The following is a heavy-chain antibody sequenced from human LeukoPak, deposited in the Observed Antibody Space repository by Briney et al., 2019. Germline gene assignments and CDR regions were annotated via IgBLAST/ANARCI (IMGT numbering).Heavy chain of an antibody. CDR1: GASISNYY. CDR2: IYYSGSA. Sequence: PSETLSLTCTVSGASISNYYWGWIRQPPGKGLEWIGNIYYSGSAYYNPSLKSRLTISIDTSKNQFSLNLTSVTAADTAVYYCAVRTYYYGSGSSGEDYWGQGTLVTVSS. D-gene: IGHD3-10*01. CDR3: AVRTYYYGSGSSGEDY. V-gene: IGHV4-39*01. J-gene: IGHJ4*02.